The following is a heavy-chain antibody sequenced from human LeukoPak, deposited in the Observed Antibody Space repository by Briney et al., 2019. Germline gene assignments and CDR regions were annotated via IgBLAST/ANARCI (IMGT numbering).Heavy chain of an antibody. Sequence: GGSLGLSCAASGFTFSSCAMHWVRQAPGKGLEWVAVISYDGSNKYYADSVKGRFTISRDNSKNTLYLQMNSLRAEDTAVYYCARDIYGSGSYSFDYWGQGTLVTVSS. CDR3: ARDIYGSGSYSFDY. D-gene: IGHD3-10*01. J-gene: IGHJ4*02. V-gene: IGHV3-30-3*01. CDR1: GFTFSSCA. CDR2: ISYDGSNK.